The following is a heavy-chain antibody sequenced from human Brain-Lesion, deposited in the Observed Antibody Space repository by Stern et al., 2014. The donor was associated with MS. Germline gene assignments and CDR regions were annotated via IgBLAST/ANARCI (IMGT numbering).Heavy chain of an antibody. D-gene: IGHD6-13*01. CDR2: CDPEDGES. J-gene: IGHJ3*02. V-gene: IGHV1-24*01. CDR1: GYTLTELS. Sequence: VQLVQPGAEVKKPGASVKVSCKVSGYTLTELSMHWVRQAPGKGLEWMGGCDPEDGESIYEQKCQGRVTMTEDTSTDTAYMELSSLRSEDTAIYYCATDLQQPLVDTFDIWGQGTMVTVSS. CDR3: ATDLQQPLVDTFDI.